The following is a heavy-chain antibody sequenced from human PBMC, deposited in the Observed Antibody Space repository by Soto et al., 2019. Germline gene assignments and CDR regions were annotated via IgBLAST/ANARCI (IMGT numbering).Heavy chain of an antibody. D-gene: IGHD2-21*01. V-gene: IGHV4-30-2*01. Sequence: LXLICAVFVVSVTSGGYSWGWILQPPGQGLEWIGYMYHSGNTYYNPSLKGRVTISLDHSRNQFSLRLNSVTAADTAVYFCASSKYDVVAGSVWFDPWGQGTLVTVSS. CDR1: VVSVTSGGYS. CDR2: MYHSGNT. J-gene: IGHJ5*02. CDR3: ASSKYDVVAGSVWFDP.